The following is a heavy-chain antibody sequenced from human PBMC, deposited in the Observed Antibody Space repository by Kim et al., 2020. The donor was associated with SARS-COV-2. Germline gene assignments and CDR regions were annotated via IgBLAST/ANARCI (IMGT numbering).Heavy chain of an antibody. CDR3: AREDRPAAAGPSHEYFQH. CDR2: ISSSSSTI. V-gene: IGHV3-48*04. J-gene: IGHJ1*01. CDR1: GFTFSSYS. D-gene: IGHD6-13*01. Sequence: GGSLRLSCAASGFTFSSYSMNWVRQAPGKGLEWVSYISSSSSTIYYADSVKGRFTISRDNAKNSLYLQMNSLRAEDTAVYYCAREDRPAAAGPSHEYFQHWGQGTLVTVSS.